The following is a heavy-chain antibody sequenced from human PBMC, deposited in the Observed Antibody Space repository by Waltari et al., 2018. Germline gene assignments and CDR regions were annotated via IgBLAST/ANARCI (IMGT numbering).Heavy chain of an antibody. CDR2: IITILGIP. V-gene: IGHV1-69*12. CDR3: ATHKLGISQHYYHMGA. D-gene: IGHD3-3*02. J-gene: IGHJ6*03. CDR1: GGPFGGYG. Sequence: VQLVQSGAEVRTPGSSVKVSCKASGGPFGGYGISWVRLVPGQRLEWLGVIITILGIPDYSQKFQDRLTITADESTSTAYMELSSLTSEDTAIYFCATHKLGISQHYYHMGAWGKGTTVTISS.